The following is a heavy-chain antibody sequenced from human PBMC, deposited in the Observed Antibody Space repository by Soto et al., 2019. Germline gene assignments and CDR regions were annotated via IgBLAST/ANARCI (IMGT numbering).Heavy chain of an antibody. D-gene: IGHD6-13*01. CDR1: GGSFSGYY. Sequence: SETLSLTCAVYGGSFSGYYWSWIRQPPGKGLEWIGEINHSGSTNYNPSLKSRVTISVDTSKNQFSLKLSSVTAADTAVYYCARIAAHYYYYGMDVWGQGTTVTVSS. CDR2: INHSGST. J-gene: IGHJ6*02. V-gene: IGHV4-34*01. CDR3: ARIAAHYYYYGMDV.